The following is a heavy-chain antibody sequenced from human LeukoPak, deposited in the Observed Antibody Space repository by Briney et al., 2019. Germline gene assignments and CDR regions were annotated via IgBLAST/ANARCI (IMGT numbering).Heavy chain of an antibody. CDR1: GFTFKSYA. CDR3: ARDFSGKYCSDY. Sequence: GGSLRLSCAASGFTFKSYAMHWVRQAPGKGLEWVAFISYDGSIKYYADSVKGRFAISRDNSENTVYLQMSSLRAEDTAVYYCARDFSGKYCSDYWGQGTPVTVSS. V-gene: IGHV3-30*09. J-gene: IGHJ4*02. CDR2: ISYDGSIK. D-gene: IGHD6-19*01.